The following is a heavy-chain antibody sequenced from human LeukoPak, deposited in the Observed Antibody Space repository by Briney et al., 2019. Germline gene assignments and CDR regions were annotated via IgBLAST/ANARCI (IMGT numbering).Heavy chain of an antibody. CDR2: IFGGGGT. J-gene: IGHJ4*02. Sequence: GGSLRLSCAASGFTVSGNHMNWVRQAPGKGLEWVSAIFGGGGTYYADSVKGRFTISRDISKNTLYLQMNSLRAEDTAVYYCESFTVTTPLGAVDYWGQGTLVTVSS. D-gene: IGHD4-17*01. CDR1: GFTVSGNH. CDR3: ESFTVTTPLGAVDY. V-gene: IGHV3-66*01.